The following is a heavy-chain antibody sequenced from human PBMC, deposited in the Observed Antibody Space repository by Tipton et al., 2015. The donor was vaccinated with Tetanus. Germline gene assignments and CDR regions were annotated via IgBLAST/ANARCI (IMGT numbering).Heavy chain of an antibody. CDR2: ISTTSSHI. D-gene: IGHD6-13*01. CDR1: GFNFSDHR. Sequence: SLRLSCAASGFNFSDHRMSWVRQAPGRGLEWVSSISTTSSHIYYADSVKGRVTISRDNAKNSLYLQMNSLRAEDTALYYCAKDSEGYSSSWRYGMDVWGQGTTVTVSS. V-gene: IGHV3-21*04. J-gene: IGHJ6*02. CDR3: AKDSEGYSSSWRYGMDV.